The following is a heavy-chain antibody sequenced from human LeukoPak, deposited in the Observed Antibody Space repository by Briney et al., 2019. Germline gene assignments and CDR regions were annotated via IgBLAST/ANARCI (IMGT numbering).Heavy chain of an antibody. CDR2: INPNSGGT. CDR3: ARPRRLLIAAAGSHAFDI. J-gene: IGHJ3*02. D-gene: IGHD6-13*01. V-gene: IGHV1-2*02. Sequence: ASVKVSCKASGYTFTGYYMHWVRQATGQGLEWMGWINPNSGGTNYAQKFQGRVTMTRDTSISTAYMELSRLRSDDTAVYYCARPRRLLIAAAGSHAFDIWGQGTMVTVSS. CDR1: GYTFTGYY.